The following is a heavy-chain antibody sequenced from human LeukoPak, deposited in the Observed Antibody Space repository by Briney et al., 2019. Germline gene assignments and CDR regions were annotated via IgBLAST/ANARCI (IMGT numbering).Heavy chain of an antibody. J-gene: IGHJ4*02. CDR2: IFYNGNT. CDR1: GASFSSYY. D-gene: IGHD6-19*01. V-gene: IGHV4-59*01. CDR3: ASGSSGWSYYFDY. Sequence: SETLSLTCTVSGASFSSYYWSWLRQPPGKGLEWIAYIFYNGNTKYNPSLKSRVTISVDTSKTQFSLKVTSVTAADTAVYYCASGSSGWSYYFDYWGQGTLVTVSS.